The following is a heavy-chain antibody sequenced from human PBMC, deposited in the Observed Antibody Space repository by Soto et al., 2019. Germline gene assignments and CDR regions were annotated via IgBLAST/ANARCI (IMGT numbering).Heavy chain of an antibody. V-gene: IGHV1-3*01. CDR1: GDGLTSYS. D-gene: IGHD3-10*01. Sequence: TSVKLSCKPPGDGLTSYSMHWLCRATGQRFEWMGCVNGASDNTQYSQRFQDRVTITRDTSANIIYMDLTSLRSEDTGVYYCARGHRSGSWLIDYWGQGTLVTVSS. J-gene: IGHJ4*02. CDR3: ARGHRSGSWLIDY. CDR2: VNGASDNT.